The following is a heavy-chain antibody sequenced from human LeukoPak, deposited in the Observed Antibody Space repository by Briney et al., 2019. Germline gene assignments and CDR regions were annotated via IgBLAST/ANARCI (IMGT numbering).Heavy chain of an antibody. CDR1: GGSISSYY. D-gene: IGHD3-3*01. J-gene: IGHJ4*02. V-gene: IGHV4-34*01. CDR2: INHSGST. CDR3: AXXXXDFWSGYHATLDY. Sequence: SETLSLTCTVSGGSISSYYWSWIRQPPGKGLEWIGEINHSGSTNYNPSLKSRVTISVDTSKNQFSLKLSSVTAADTAVYYCAXXXXDFWSGYHATLDYWGQGTLVTVSS.